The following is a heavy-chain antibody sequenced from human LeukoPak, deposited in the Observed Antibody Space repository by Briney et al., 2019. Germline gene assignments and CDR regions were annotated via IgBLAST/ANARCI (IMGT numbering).Heavy chain of an antibody. D-gene: IGHD3-9*01. J-gene: IGHJ4*02. V-gene: IGHV1-2*02. CDR1: GYTFTGYY. CDR2: INPNSGGT. CDR3: AREQILTSYPIDY. Sequence: ASVKVSCKASGYTFTGYYMHWVRQAPGQGLEWMGWINPNSGGTNYAQKFQGRVTMTRDTSISTAYMELSRLRSDDTAVYYCAREQILTSYPIDYWGQGTLVTVSS.